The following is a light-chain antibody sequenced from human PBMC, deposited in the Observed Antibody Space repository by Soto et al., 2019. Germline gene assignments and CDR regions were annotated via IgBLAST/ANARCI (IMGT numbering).Light chain of an antibody. CDR3: QQYGSSPIT. CDR2: GAS. V-gene: IGKV3-20*01. J-gene: IGKJ5*01. Sequence: EIVLTQSPGTLSLSPGERATLSCRASPSVTNDYLAWYQHKPGQAPRLLIYGASSGATDIPDRFSGSGSGTDFTLTISRLEPEDFAVYYCQQYGSSPITFGPGTRLEIK. CDR1: PSVTNDY.